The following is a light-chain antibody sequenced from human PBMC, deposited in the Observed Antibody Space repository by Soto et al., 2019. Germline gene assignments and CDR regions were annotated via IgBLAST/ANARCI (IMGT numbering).Light chain of an antibody. Sequence: EIVMTQSPVTLSVSPGERATLSCRASQSVRSTYLAWYQQKPGQAPRLLIFGVSNRAAGIPARFSGSGSGTEFTLTISSLQSADFAVYYCQQYGDWPLTFGGGTKVEI. CDR3: QQYGDWPLT. J-gene: IGKJ4*01. V-gene: IGKV3-15*01. CDR1: QSVRSTY. CDR2: GVS.